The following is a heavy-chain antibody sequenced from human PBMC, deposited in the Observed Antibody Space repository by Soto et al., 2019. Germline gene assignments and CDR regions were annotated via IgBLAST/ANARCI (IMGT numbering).Heavy chain of an antibody. CDR3: ARGGFSGRGYFYYDRDV. CDR1: GYTLTNFA. J-gene: IGHJ6*03. CDR2: INGGNGST. Sequence: QVQLVQPGAEVRKPGASVKLPCKASGYTLTNFAMQWVRQAPGQRLEGMGWINGGNGSTKYSQNFQGRVTITTDTSASTVYMELSSRRSVDTAVYFCARGGFSGRGYFYYDRDVWGKGNRVTVSS. D-gene: IGHD1-26*01. V-gene: IGHV1-3*01.